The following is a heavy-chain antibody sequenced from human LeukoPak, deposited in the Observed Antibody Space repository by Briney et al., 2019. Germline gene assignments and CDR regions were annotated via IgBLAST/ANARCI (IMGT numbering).Heavy chain of an antibody. V-gene: IGHV4-59*01. Sequence: SETLSLTCTVSGGSISSYYWSWIRQPPGKGLEWIGYIYYSGSTNYNPSLRSRVTISVDTSKNQFSLKLSSVTAADTAVYYCARDRVVPAVPFDYWGQGTLVTVSS. CDR3: ARDRVVPAVPFDY. D-gene: IGHD2-2*01. CDR1: GGSISSYY. CDR2: IYYSGST. J-gene: IGHJ4*02.